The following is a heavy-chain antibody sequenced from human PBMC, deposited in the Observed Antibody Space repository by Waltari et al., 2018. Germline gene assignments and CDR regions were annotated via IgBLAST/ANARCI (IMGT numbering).Heavy chain of an antibody. J-gene: IGHJ4*02. Sequence: QVQLVQSGAEVKKPGASVRVSCKASGDTFGSYAISWVRQAPGQGLGWMGRIIPIFGTANYAQKFQGRVTITADKSTSIAYMELSSLRSEDTAVYYCARVGDYGDYGGYWGQGTLVTVSS. CDR3: ARVGDYGDYGGY. CDR1: GDTFGSYA. CDR2: IIPIFGTA. V-gene: IGHV1-69*06. D-gene: IGHD4-17*01.